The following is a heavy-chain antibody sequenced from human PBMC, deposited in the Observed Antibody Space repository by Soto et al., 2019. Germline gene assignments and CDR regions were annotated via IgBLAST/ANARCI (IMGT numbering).Heavy chain of an antibody. Sequence: EVHLVESGGGLVQPGGSLRLSCAAAGFTVSSKYMSWVRQAPGKGLEWVSVIQSGGPTYYADSVKGRFTISRATSENTLHLQMDSLRAEDTAVYYCARDDVLCDGGRCYGVPLDVGGKGTTVTVSS. CDR3: ARDDVLCDGGRCYGVPLDV. J-gene: IGHJ6*04. V-gene: IGHV3-66*01. D-gene: IGHD2-15*01. CDR2: IQSGGPT. CDR1: GFTVSSKY.